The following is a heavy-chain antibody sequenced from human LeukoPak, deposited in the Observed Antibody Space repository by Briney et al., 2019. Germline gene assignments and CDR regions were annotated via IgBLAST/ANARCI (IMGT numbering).Heavy chain of an antibody. CDR3: AKXIRDQLLRGFNY. CDR2: ITGGGEST. D-gene: IGHD2-2*01. J-gene: IGHJ4*02. V-gene: IGHV3-23*01. CDR1: GFTFEASA. Sequence: GGSLRLSCAASGFTFEASAMSWVRQAPGKGLEWVAVITGGGESTYYADSVKGRFTISRDNSKKTLFLQVNSLRAEDTAVYFXAKXIRDQLLRGFNYWGQGIVVTVSS.